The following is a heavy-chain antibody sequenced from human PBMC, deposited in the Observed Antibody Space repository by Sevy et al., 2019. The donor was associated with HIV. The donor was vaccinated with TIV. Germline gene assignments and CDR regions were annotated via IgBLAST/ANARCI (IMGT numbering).Heavy chain of an antibody. Sequence: GGSLRLSCAASGFTFSDYYMSWIRQAPGKGLEWISYISGSSSAIVYADSVKGRFAISKNNAKNSLYLHMDNLRAEDTAVYFCVGRPYSSAYSWSYHFDYWGQGTLVTVSS. CDR1: GFTFSDYY. CDR3: VGRPYSSAYSWSYHFDY. V-gene: IGHV3-11*01. J-gene: IGHJ4*02. D-gene: IGHD3-16*01. CDR2: ISGSSSAI.